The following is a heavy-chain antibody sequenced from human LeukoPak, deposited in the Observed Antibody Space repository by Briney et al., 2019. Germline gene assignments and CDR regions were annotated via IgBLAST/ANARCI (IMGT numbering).Heavy chain of an antibody. J-gene: IGHJ5*02. CDR1: GYTFTSYD. CDR3: ARRHPMAAAGSNWFDP. V-gene: IGHV1-8*01. Sequence: ASVKVSCKASGYTFTSYDVNWVRQATGQGLEWMGWMNPNSGNTGYAQKFQGRVTMTRNTSISTAYMELSSLRSEDTAVYYCARRHPMAAAGSNWFDPWGQGTLVTVSS. D-gene: IGHD6-13*01. CDR2: MNPNSGNT.